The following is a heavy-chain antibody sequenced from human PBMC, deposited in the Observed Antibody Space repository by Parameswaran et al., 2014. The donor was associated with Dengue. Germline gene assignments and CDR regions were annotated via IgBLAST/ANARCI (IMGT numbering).Heavy chain of an antibody. J-gene: IGHJ4*02. CDR3: AKTKYSSSWYGPFDY. CDR1: GYSISKTNW. D-gene: IGHD6-13*01. V-gene: IGHV4-28*01. CDR2: IYYTGST. Sequence: SQTLSLTCAVPGYSISKTNWWGWIRQPPGKGLEWIGYIYYTGSTYYNSSLKSRVTMSVDTSKNQFSLKLSSVTAVDTAVYYCAKTKYSSSWYGPFDYWGQGILVTVSS.